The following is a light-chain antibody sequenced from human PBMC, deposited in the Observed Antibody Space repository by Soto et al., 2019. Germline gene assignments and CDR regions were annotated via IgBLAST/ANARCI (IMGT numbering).Light chain of an antibody. CDR1: QRVSSN. Sequence: EIVMTQSPATLSVSPGERATLSCRASQRVSSNLAWYQQKPGQAPRLLIYGASTRATGIPARFSGSGSGTEFTLNISSLQSEDFEVYYCQKYNDWPRTFGQGTKVEI. J-gene: IGKJ1*01. CDR2: GAS. CDR3: QKYNDWPRT. V-gene: IGKV3-15*01.